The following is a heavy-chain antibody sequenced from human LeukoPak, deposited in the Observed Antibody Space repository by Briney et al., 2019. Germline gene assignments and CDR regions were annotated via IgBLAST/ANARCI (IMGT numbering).Heavy chain of an antibody. V-gene: IGHV3-48*03. CDR1: GFTFSSYE. Sequence: GGSLRLSCAASGFTFSSYEMNWVRQAPGKGLEWVSYISSSGSTIYYADSVKGRFTISRDNAKNSLYLQMNSLRAEDTAVYYCARLIGIVGAKLYYFDYWGQGTLVTVSS. J-gene: IGHJ4*02. D-gene: IGHD1-26*01. CDR2: ISSSGSTI. CDR3: ARLIGIVGAKLYYFDY.